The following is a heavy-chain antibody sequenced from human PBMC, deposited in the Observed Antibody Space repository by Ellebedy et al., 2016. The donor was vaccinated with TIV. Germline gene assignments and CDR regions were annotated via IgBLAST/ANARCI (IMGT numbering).Heavy chain of an antibody. Sequence: GESLKISXQGSGSSFSDFWIGWVRQMPGKGLEWMGIIYPGDSDTTYSPSFQGHVTISADNSIHTAYLQWSSLKASDTAMYYCARSTAGGFDSWGQGTLVTVSS. CDR2: IYPGDSDT. V-gene: IGHV5-51*01. CDR3: ARSTAGGFDS. J-gene: IGHJ4*02. CDR1: GSSFSDFW. D-gene: IGHD1-1*01.